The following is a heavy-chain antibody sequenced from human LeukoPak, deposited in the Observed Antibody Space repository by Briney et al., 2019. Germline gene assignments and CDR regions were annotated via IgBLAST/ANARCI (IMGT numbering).Heavy chain of an antibody. CDR3: ARAGYCSGGSCYSTLTYGMDV. Sequence: ETLSLTCTVSGGSISSYYWSWIGQPPGKGLEWIGYIYYSGSTNYNPSLKSRVTISVDTSKNQFSLKLSSVTAADTAVYYCARAGYCSGGSCYSTLTYGMDVWGQGTTVTVSS. CDR2: IYYSGST. D-gene: IGHD2-15*01. J-gene: IGHJ6*02. V-gene: IGHV4-59*01. CDR1: GGSISSYY.